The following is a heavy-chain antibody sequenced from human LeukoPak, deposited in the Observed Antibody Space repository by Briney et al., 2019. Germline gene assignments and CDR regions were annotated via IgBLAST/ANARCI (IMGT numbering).Heavy chain of an antibody. D-gene: IGHD3-10*01. CDR3: ARRVYGSVSGAFDI. CDR1: GGSISSYY. CDR2: IYYSGST. V-gene: IGHV4-59*08. J-gene: IGHJ3*02. Sequence: PSETLSLTCTVSGGSISSYYWSWIRQPPGKGLEWLGYIYYSGSTNYNPSLKSRVTISVDTSKNQFSLKLSSVTAADTAVYYCARRVYGSVSGAFDIWGQGTMVTVSS.